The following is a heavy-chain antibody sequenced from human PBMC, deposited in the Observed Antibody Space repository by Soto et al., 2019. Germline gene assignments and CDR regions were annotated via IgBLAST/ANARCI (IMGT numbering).Heavy chain of an antibody. CDR2: ISYDGSNK. V-gene: IGHV3-30*18. CDR1: GFTFSSYG. CDR3: ANGGPVAGTGDAFDI. J-gene: IGHJ3*02. Sequence: PGGSLRLSCAASGFTFSSYGMHWVRQAPGKGLEWVAVISYDGSNKYYADSVKGRLTISRDNSKNTLYLQMNSLRAEDTAVYYCANGGPVAGTGDAFDIWGQGTMVTVSS. D-gene: IGHD6-19*01.